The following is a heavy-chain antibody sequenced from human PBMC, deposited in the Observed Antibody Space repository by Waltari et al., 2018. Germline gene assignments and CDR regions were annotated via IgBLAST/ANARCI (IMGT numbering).Heavy chain of an antibody. CDR2: MQYRGST. J-gene: IGHJ1*01. CDR3: GRIAFGDDGGYFQH. D-gene: IGHD4-17*01. V-gene: IGHV4-39*01. CDR1: GGSISSNYN. Sequence: QLQLQESGPGLVKPSETLSLICTVSGGSISSNYNWGWIRQPPGKGLEWMGNMQYRGSTFYNPSLKSRVTISLDTWSNQFSLRLSSVGAADTAVYFCGRIAFGDDGGYFQHWGQGTLVTVSS.